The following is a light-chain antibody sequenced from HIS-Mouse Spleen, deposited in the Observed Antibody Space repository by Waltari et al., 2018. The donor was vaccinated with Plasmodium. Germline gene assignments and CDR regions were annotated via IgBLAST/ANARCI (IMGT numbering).Light chain of an antibody. J-gene: IGLJ2*01. Sequence: SYELTQPPSVSVSPGQTARITCSGDALPKQYAYWYQQKPGQAPVLVIYKDSERPSGSPARFSGSSSGTTVTLTISGVQAEDEADYYCQSADSSGTYVVFGGGTKLTVL. V-gene: IGLV3-25*03. CDR3: QSADSSGTYVV. CDR2: KDS. CDR1: ALPKQY.